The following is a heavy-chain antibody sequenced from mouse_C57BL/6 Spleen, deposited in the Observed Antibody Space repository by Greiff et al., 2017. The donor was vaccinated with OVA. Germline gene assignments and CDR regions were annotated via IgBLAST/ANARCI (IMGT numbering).Heavy chain of an antibody. V-gene: IGHV1-80*01. CDR2: IYPGDGDT. CDR3: ARVDPFDY. CDR1: GYAFSSYC. J-gene: IGHJ2*01. Sequence: QVQLQQSGAELVKPGASVKISCKASGYAFSSYCMNWVKQRPGQGLEWIGQIYPGDGDTTYNGKFKGKATLTADKSSSTAYMQLSSLTSEDSAVYYCARVDPFDYWGQGTTLTVSS.